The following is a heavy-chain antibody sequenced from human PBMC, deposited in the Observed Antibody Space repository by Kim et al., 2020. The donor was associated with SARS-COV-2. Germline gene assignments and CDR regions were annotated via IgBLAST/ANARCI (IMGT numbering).Heavy chain of an antibody. V-gene: IGHV3-7*01. CDR3: ARDSWFGELHYYYYGMDV. CDR1: GFTFSSYW. D-gene: IGHD3-10*01. J-gene: IGHJ6*02. CDR2: IKQDGSEK. Sequence: GGSLRLSCAASGFTFSSYWMSWVRQAPGKGLEWVANIKQDGSEKYYVDSVKGRFTISRDNAKNSLYLQMNSLRAEDTAVYYCARDSWFGELHYYYYGMDVWGQGTTVTVSS.